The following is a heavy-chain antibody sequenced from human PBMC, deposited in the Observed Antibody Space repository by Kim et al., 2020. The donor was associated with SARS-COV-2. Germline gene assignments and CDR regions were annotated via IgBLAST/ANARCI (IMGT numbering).Heavy chain of an antibody. V-gene: IGHV4-39*01. D-gene: IGHD5-18*01. CDR2: IYYSGST. CDR1: GGSISSSSYY. Sequence: SETLSLTCTVSGGSISSSSYYWGWIRQPPGKGLEWIGSIYYSGSTYYNPSLESRVTISVDTSKNQFSLKLSSVTAADTAVYYCARAGYSYGYSLDYWGQGTLVTVSS. J-gene: IGHJ4*02. CDR3: ARAGYSYGYSLDY.